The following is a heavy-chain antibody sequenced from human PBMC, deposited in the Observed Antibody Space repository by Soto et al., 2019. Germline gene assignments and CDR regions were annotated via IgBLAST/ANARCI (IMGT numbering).Heavy chain of an antibody. CDR1: GYSFTNYW. V-gene: IGHV5-10-1*01. Sequence: LGESLKISCKGSGYSFTNYWINWVRQMPGKGLEWMGTIDPSDSYTNYSPSFQGHVTISVDKSVKTAYLQWSSLKASNTAMYYWVRRLSGAKDGNNAFNYYGMDVGGQGTTVTVSS. CDR3: VRRLSGAKDGNNAFNYYGMDV. D-gene: IGHD1-1*01. J-gene: IGHJ6*02. CDR2: IDPSDSYT.